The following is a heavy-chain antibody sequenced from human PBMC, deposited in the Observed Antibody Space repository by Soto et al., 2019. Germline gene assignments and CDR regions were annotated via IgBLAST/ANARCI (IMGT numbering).Heavy chain of an antibody. Sequence: QVQLVQSGAEVKKPGSSVKVSCKASGGTFSSYAISWVRQAPGQGLEWMGGIIPIFGTANYAQKFQGRVTITADESTSTAYMEPSSLRSEETAVYYCARPQGDDYGPIDAFDIWGQGTMVTVSS. D-gene: IGHD3-10*01. V-gene: IGHV1-69*01. CDR1: GGTFSSYA. CDR2: IIPIFGTA. J-gene: IGHJ3*02. CDR3: ARPQGDDYGPIDAFDI.